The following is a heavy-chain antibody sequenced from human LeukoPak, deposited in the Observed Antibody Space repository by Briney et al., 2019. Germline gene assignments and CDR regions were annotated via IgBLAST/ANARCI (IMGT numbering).Heavy chain of an antibody. J-gene: IGHJ4*02. CDR3: ARGRETDY. Sequence: ASVKASCKASGDTFTSYDINWVRQATGQGLEWMGWMDPNSGNTGYAQKFQGRVTITRNTSISTAYMELSSLRSEDTAVYYCARGRETDYWGQGTLVTVSS. V-gene: IGHV1-8*03. CDR1: GDTFTSYD. CDR2: MDPNSGNT. D-gene: IGHD1-26*01.